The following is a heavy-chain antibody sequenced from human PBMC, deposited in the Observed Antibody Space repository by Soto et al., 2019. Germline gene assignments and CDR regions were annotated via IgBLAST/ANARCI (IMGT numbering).Heavy chain of an antibody. V-gene: IGHV3-33*01. J-gene: IGHJ6*02. D-gene: IGHD4-17*01. Sequence: QVQLVESGGGVVQPGRSLRLSCAASGFTFSSYGMHWVRQAPGKGLEWVAVIWYDGTNKYYADSVKGRFTISRDNSKNTLYRQMNRLTGEDTDVFYCARANYGVDLPSGMDVWGQGTTVTVSS. CDR3: ARANYGVDLPSGMDV. CDR2: IWYDGTNK. CDR1: GFTFSSYG.